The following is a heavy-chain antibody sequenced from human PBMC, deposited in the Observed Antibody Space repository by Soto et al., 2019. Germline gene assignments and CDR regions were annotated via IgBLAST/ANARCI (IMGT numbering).Heavy chain of an antibody. CDR1: GYTFTSYG. D-gene: IGHD1-1*01. Sequence: QVHLVQSGAEVKKPGASVKVSCKASGYTFTSYGITWVRQAPGQGLEWMGWISAHNGNIDYAQKLQGRVIVTRDTSTSTAYMELRSLISDDTAVYYWARGRYGDYWGQGALVTVSS. J-gene: IGHJ4*02. CDR2: ISAHNGNI. CDR3: ARGRYGDY. V-gene: IGHV1-18*01.